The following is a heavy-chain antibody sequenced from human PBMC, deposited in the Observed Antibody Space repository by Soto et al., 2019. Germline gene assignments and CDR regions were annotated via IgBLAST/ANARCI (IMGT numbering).Heavy chain of an antibody. J-gene: IGHJ4*02. CDR3: ARESYGSGSHFDY. CDR1: GFTFSSYA. V-gene: IGHV3-30-3*01. D-gene: IGHD3-10*01. CDR2: ISYDGSNK. Sequence: QVQLVESGGGVVQPGRSLRLSCAASGFTFSSYAMHWVRQAPGKGLEWVAVISYDGSNKYYADSVKGRFTIPRDNSQNTLYLQMNSLRAEDTAVYYCARESYGSGSHFDYWGQGTLVTVSS.